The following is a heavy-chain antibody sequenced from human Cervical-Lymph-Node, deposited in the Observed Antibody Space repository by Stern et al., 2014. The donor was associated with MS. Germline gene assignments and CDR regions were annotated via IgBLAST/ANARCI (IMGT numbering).Heavy chain of an antibody. CDR3: ARHVSDTAMGPDAFDI. CDR2: IDPSDSYT. J-gene: IGHJ3*02. V-gene: IGHV5-10-1*03. CDR1: GYSFTSYW. Sequence: VQLVQSGAEVKKPGASLRISCNGSGYSFTSYWIRWVRQMPGKGLEWMGRIDPSDSYTNYSPSFQGHVTISADKSISTAYLQWSSLKASDTAMYYCARHVSDTAMGPDAFDIWGQGTMVTVSS. D-gene: IGHD5-18*01.